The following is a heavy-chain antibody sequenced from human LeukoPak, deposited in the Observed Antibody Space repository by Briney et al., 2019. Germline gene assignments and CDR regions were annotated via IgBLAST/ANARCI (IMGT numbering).Heavy chain of an antibody. D-gene: IGHD3-10*01. CDR3: ARGNYGSGSYYVGAFDI. CDR2: IGTAGDT. Sequence: PGGSLRLSCAASGFTFSSYDMHWVRQATGKGLEWVSAIGTAGDTYYPGSVKGRFTISRENAKNSLYLQMNSLRAGDTAVYYCARGNYGSGSYYVGAFDIWGQGTMVTVSS. CDR1: GFTFSSYD. J-gene: IGHJ3*02. V-gene: IGHV3-13*01.